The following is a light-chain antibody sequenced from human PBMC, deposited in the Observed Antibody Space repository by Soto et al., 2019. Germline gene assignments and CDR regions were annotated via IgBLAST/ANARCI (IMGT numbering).Light chain of an antibody. Sequence: DIQMTQSPSSVSASVGDSVTISCRASQGIDSWLLWYQLKPGKAPNVLIHPASSLYTGVPSRFSGSGSGTDFTLTISSLQPEDSATSYCQQAFWFPFTFGQGTKVEIK. CDR2: PAS. CDR1: QGIDSW. V-gene: IGKV1-12*01. CDR3: QQAFWFPFT. J-gene: IGKJ1*01.